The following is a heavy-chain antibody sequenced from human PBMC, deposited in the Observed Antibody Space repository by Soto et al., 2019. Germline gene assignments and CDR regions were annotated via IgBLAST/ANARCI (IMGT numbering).Heavy chain of an antibody. J-gene: IGHJ6*02. V-gene: IGHV1-69*13. Sequence: SVKVSCKASRVAFSKFIVTWVRQAPGLGLEWVGGIIPIFGTANYAQKFQGRVTITADESTSTSYMEVNNLRSEDTAAYYCAKVRYSSPMGYYYGMDVWGQGTTVTVSS. CDR1: RVAFSKFI. D-gene: IGHD6-19*01. CDR3: AKVRYSSPMGYYYGMDV. CDR2: IIPIFGTA.